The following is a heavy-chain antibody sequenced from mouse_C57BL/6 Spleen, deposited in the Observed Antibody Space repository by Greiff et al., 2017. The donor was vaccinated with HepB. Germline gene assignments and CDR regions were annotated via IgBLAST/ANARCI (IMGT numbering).Heavy chain of an antibody. Sequence: QVQLQQPGAELVMPGASVKLSCKASGYTFTSYWMHWVKQRPGQGLEWIGEIDPSDSYTNYNQKFKGKSTLTVDKSSSTAYMQLSSLTSEDSAVYYCARFRSSYRYFDVWGTGTTVTVSS. CDR3: ARFRSSYRYFDV. CDR2: IDPSDSYT. J-gene: IGHJ1*03. V-gene: IGHV1-69*01. D-gene: IGHD1-1*01. CDR1: GYTFTSYW.